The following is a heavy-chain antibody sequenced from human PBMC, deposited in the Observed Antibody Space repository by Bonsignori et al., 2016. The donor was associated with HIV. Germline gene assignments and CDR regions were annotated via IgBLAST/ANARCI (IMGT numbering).Heavy chain of an antibody. D-gene: IGHD3-22*01. CDR2: IIPILGIA. J-gene: IGHJ6*03. CDR3: ARDRDDSSGYPRPPSYYYYYYMDV. Sequence: WVRQAPGQGLEWMGGIIPILGIANYAQKFQGRVTITADESTSTAYMELSSLRSEDTAVYYCARDRDDSSGYPRPPSYYYYYYMDVWGKGTTVTVSS. V-gene: IGHV1-69*10.